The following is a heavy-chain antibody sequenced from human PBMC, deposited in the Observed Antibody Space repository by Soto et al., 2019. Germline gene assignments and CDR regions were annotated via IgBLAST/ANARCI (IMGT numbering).Heavy chain of an antibody. J-gene: IGHJ3*01. CDR2: ISWNDER. CDR3: AHRPPKYSTAWLAFDF. D-gene: IGHD5-18*01. Sequence: SGPTLVNPTQTLTLTCTFSGFSLTTHEVGVGWIRQPPGKALEWLAFISWNDERRYSPPLKSRLTITKDTSKNQVVLTMTNVDPADTGTYFCAHRPPKYSTAWLAFDFWGQGTMVTVSS. CDR1: GFSLTTHEVG. V-gene: IGHV2-5*01.